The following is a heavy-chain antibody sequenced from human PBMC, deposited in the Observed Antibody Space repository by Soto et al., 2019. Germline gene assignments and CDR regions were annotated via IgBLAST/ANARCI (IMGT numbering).Heavy chain of an antibody. CDR2: IYYSGST. J-gene: IGHJ5*02. Sequence: SETLSLTCTVSGGSISSSSYYWGWIRQPPGKGLEWIGSIYYSGSTYYNPSLKSRVTISVDTSKNQFSLKLSSVTAADTAVYYCARTPWDIVVVPAAETPPNWFDPWGQGTLVTVSS. V-gene: IGHV4-39*01. CDR1: GGSISSSSYY. D-gene: IGHD2-2*01. CDR3: ARTPWDIVVVPAAETPPNWFDP.